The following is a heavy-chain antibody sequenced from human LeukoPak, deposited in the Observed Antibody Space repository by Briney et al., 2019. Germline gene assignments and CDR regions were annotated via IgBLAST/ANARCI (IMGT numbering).Heavy chain of an antibody. V-gene: IGHV4-34*01. Sequence: SETLSLTYAVYGGSFSGYYWSWIRQPPGKGLEWIGEINHSGSTNYNPSLKSRVTISVDTSKNQFSLKLSSVTAADSAVYYCARHSDYGSFLDYWGQGTLVTVSS. CDR2: INHSGST. D-gene: IGHD4-17*01. J-gene: IGHJ4*02. CDR3: ARHSDYGSFLDY. CDR1: GGSFSGYY.